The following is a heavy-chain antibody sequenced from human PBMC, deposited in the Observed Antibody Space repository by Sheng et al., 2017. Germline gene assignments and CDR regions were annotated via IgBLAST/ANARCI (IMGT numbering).Heavy chain of an antibody. Sequence: EVQLVESGGGLVQPGGSLRLSCEASGFTFSSYWMSWVRQAPGKGLEWVATIKEDGTEKYYMDSVKGRFTISRDNAKNSLFLQVNSLRVEDTAVYYCARGRYLPGPWGQGTLVTVSS. D-gene: IGHD1-26*01. CDR2: IKEDGTEK. CDR3: ARGRYLPGP. V-gene: IGHV3-7*01. J-gene: IGHJ5*02. CDR1: GFTFSSYW.